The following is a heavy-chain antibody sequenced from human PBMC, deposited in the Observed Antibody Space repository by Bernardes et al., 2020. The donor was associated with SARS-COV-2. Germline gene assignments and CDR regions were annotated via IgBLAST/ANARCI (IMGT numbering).Heavy chain of an antibody. D-gene: IGHD6-19*01. J-gene: IGHJ3*01. CDR2: ISGSGGTA. CDR3: AKDEASSGWLPVGGTFNF. CDR1: GFTFSTYA. V-gene: IGHV3-23*01. Sequence: GGSLRLSCATSGFTFSTYAMSWVRQAPGEGLEWVSGISGSGGTADYADSVKGRFIISRDNSKNTLYLQMNSLRADDTAVYYCAKDEASSGWLPVGGTFNFWGQGPLVTVSS.